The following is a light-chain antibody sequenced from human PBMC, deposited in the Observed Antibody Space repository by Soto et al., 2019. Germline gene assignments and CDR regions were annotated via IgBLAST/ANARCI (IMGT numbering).Light chain of an antibody. CDR2: AAS. Sequence: ALRMTQSPSSFSASTGDRVTITCRASQGISSYLAWYQQKPGKAPKLLIYAASTLQSGVPSRFSGSGSATDFTLTISCLQSEDFATYYCQQYYSYPPTFGGGTKVEIK. V-gene: IGKV1-8*01. J-gene: IGKJ4*01. CDR3: QQYYSYPPT. CDR1: QGISSY.